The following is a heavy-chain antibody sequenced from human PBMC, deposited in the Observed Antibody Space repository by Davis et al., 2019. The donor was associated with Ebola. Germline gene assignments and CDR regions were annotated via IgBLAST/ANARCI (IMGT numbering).Heavy chain of an antibody. D-gene: IGHD2-15*01. J-gene: IGHJ6*02. CDR3: ARGPSGCSGGRCSYYHGLDV. V-gene: IGHV3-72*01. CDR2: ARNKANRYTT. CDR1: GFTFSDHY. Sequence: PGGSLRLSCAASGFTFSDHYMDWVRQAPGKGLEWVGRARNKANRYTTELAASVKGRFTVSRDDSKNSVYLQMNSLKTEDTAVYYCARGPSGCSGGRCSYYHGLDVWGQGTTVTVSS.